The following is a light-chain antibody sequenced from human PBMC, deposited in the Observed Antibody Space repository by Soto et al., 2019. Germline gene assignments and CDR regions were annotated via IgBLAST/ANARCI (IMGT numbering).Light chain of an antibody. CDR2: AAS. J-gene: IGKJ4*01. V-gene: IGKV1-39*01. CDR1: QSISAY. CDR3: QQSYNTPRT. Sequence: DIPMTQSPSSLSASVGDRVTITCRASQSISAYLNWYQQKPGKAPNLLIYAASSLQSGVPSRFSASGSGTEFTLTITNLQPEDLATYYCQQSYNTPRTFGRGTKVEIK.